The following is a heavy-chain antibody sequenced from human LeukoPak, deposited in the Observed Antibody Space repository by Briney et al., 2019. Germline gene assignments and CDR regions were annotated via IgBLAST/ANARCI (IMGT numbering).Heavy chain of an antibody. V-gene: IGHV3-11*04. CDR3: ARCPFPYYYYYYMDV. Sequence: GGSLRLSCAASGFTFSDYYMSWIRQAPGKGLECVSYISSSGNTIYYADSVKGRFTISRDNAKNSLYLQMNSLRAEDTAVYYCARCPFPYYYYYYMDVWGKGTTVTVSS. J-gene: IGHJ6*03. CDR2: ISSSGNTI. CDR1: GFTFSDYY.